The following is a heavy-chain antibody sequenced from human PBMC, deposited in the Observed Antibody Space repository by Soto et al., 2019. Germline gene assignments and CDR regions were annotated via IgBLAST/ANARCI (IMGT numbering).Heavy chain of an antibody. CDR3: ARDSDPPYYYYYYYLDV. Sequence: SETLSLTCTVSGGSISSYYWSWIRQPPGKGLEWIGYIYYSGSTNYNRSLKSRVTISVDTSKNQFSLKLSSVTAADTAVYFCARDSDPPYYYYYYYLDVWGKGTTVTVSS. CDR1: GGSISSYY. V-gene: IGHV4-59*12. J-gene: IGHJ6*03. CDR2: IYYSGST.